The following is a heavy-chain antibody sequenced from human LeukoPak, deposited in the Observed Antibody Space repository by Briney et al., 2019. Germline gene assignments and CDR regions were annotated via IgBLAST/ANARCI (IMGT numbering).Heavy chain of an antibody. CDR2: IYYSGST. CDR3: ARQDVTITFGGVTFPYYFDY. J-gene: IGHJ4*02. D-gene: IGHD3-16*01. V-gene: IGHV4-39*01. CDR1: GGSISSSSYY. Sequence: SETLSLTCTVSGGSISSSSYYWGWIRQPPGKGLEWIGSIYYSGSTYYNPSLKSRVTISVDTSKNQFSLKLSSVTAADTAVYYCARQDVTITFGGVTFPYYFDYWGQGTLVTVSS.